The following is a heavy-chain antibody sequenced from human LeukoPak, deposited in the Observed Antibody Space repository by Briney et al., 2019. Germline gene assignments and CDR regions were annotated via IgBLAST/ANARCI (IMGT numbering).Heavy chain of an antibody. D-gene: IGHD7-27*01. CDR3: ARGRSSPHWGDY. J-gene: IGHJ4*02. CDR2: ISSSSSYI. CDR1: GFTFSSYS. Sequence: PGGSLRLSCAASGFTFSSYSMNWVRQAPGKGLEWVSSISSSSSYIYYADSVKGRFTISRDNAKNSLYLQMNSLRAEDTAVYYCARGRSSPHWGDYWGQGTLVTVSS. V-gene: IGHV3-21*01.